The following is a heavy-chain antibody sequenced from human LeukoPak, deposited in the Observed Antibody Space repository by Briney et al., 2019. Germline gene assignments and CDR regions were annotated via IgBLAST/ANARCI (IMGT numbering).Heavy chain of an antibody. Sequence: PGESLKISCKCSGYSLTRYWIGCVRQMPGKLLEWMGIIYPGDPDTRYSPSFQGQVTISADKSISTAYVQWSSLKASDSDMYYCARTYSSGPDYWGQGTLVTVSS. J-gene: IGHJ4*02. CDR3: ARTYSSGPDY. CDR1: GYSLTRYW. D-gene: IGHD6-25*01. V-gene: IGHV5-51*01. CDR2: IYPGDPDT.